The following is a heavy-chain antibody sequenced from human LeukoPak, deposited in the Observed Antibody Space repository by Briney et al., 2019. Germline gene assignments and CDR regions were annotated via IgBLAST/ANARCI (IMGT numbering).Heavy chain of an antibody. CDR1: GFTFSSNY. CDR2: ISSSSTM. D-gene: IGHD3-10*01. J-gene: IGHJ4*02. CDR3: ARDARYGEIDY. V-gene: IGHV3-69-1*02. Sequence: GGSLRLSCAASGFTFSSNYMSWVRQAPGKGLEWVSSISSSSTMYYTDSVKGRFTISRDNAKNSLYLQMNSLRAEDTAVYYCARDARYGEIDYWGQGTLVTVSS.